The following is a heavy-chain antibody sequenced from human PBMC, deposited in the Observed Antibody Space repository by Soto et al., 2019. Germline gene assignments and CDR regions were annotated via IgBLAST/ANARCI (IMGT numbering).Heavy chain of an antibody. J-gene: IGHJ6*02. CDR1: GFPFSSYG. CDR3: VKDIVVVPAAKRRGSGTDV. CDR2: IWYDGSNK. V-gene: IGHV3-33*06. D-gene: IGHD2-2*01. Sequence: GGSLRLSCAASGFPFSSYGMHLVRQSPGKGLEWVAVIWYDGSNKYYADSVKGRFTISRDNSKNTLYLQMNSLRAEDTAVYYCVKDIVVVPAAKRRGSGTDVSGQGITVTVSS.